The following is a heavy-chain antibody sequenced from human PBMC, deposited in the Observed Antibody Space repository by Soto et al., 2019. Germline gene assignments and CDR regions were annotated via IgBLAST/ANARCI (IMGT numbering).Heavy chain of an antibody. J-gene: IGHJ3*02. CDR1: GYTFTSYA. D-gene: IGHD1-7*01. Sequence: QVQLVQSXAXXXXXXASVKVSXXAXGYTFTSYAMHWVRQAPGQRLEWMGWINAGNGNTKYSQKFQGRVTITRDTSASTAYMELSSLRSEDTAVYYCARRYNWNSVDAFDIWGQGTMVTVSS. CDR3: ARRYNWNSVDAFDI. V-gene: IGHV1-3*01. CDR2: INAGNGNT.